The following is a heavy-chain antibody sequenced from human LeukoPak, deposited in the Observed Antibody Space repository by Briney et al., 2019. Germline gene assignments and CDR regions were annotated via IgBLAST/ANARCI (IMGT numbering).Heavy chain of an antibody. J-gene: IGHJ3*02. Sequence: GGSLRLSCAASGFTFSDYYMSWIRQAPGKGLEWVSYISSSGSTIYYADSVKGRFTISRDNAKNSLYLQMNSLRAEDMAVYYCTSGDLGGAFDIWGQGTMVTVSS. V-gene: IGHV3-11*04. D-gene: IGHD3-16*01. CDR3: TSGDLGGAFDI. CDR1: GFTFSDYY. CDR2: ISSSGSTI.